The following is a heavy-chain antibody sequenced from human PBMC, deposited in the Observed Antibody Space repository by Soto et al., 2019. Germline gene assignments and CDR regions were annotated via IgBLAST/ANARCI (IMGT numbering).Heavy chain of an antibody. D-gene: IGHD7-27*01. CDR2: ISGSGDST. J-gene: IGHJ6*02. Sequence: EVQVLESGGGFVQPGGSLRLSCAASGFTLSDYAMTWVRQGPGKGLEWVSAISGSGDSTYYTDSVKGRFTISRDNSKNTLYLEMNGLRAEDTAVYYCAKDFLQDWGKDYVYGMDVWGQGTTVTVSS. CDR1: GFTLSDYA. V-gene: IGHV3-23*01. CDR3: AKDFLQDWGKDYVYGMDV.